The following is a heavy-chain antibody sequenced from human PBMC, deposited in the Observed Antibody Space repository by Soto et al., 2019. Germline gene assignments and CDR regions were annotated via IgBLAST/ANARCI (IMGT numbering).Heavy chain of an antibody. J-gene: IGHJ4*02. D-gene: IGHD5-12*01. CDR2: ISSRSSFI. Sequence: GGSLRLSCAASGFTLSNYSMNWVRQAPGKGLEWVSSISSRSSFIYYADSVKGRFTISRDNAKNSVFLQMNSLRAEDTAVYYCARCLSGYHVFDYWGQGTLVTVSS. V-gene: IGHV3-21*01. CDR3: ARCLSGYHVFDY. CDR1: GFTLSNYS.